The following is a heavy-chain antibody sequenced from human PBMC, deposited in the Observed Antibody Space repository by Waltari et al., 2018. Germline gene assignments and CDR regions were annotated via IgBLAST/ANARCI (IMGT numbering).Heavy chain of an antibody. J-gene: IGHJ6*02. CDR3: ARDYCDRTNCHGMDV. CDR2: ISYNERNI. V-gene: IGHV3-30*04. Sequence: QVQLVESGGGVVQPGRSLRLSCAASDFTFSAYAMNWVRQAPGKGLEWVAVISYNERNIYYVDSVKGRFTIARDNSKKMLYLQMNNLRPEDTAVYYCARDYCDRTNCHGMDVWGQGTTVTVSS. CDR1: DFTFSAYA. D-gene: IGHD3-22*01.